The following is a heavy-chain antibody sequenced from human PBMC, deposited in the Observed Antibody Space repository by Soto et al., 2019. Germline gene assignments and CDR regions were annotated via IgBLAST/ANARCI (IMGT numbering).Heavy chain of an antibody. D-gene: IGHD5-12*01. CDR3: ARHGKVASRGRSSGFDI. V-gene: IGHV4-59*08. Sequence: QVQLQESGPGLVKPSETLSLTCTVYGASVSSYYWSWVRQPPGQKLEWIGSIHNSGSTDYNPSLKSPVTLSADTSKSQFSLKLGSVTAADTAVYCCARHGKVASRGRSSGFDIWGQGTMVTVAS. CDR2: IHNSGST. CDR1: GASVSSYY. J-gene: IGHJ3*02.